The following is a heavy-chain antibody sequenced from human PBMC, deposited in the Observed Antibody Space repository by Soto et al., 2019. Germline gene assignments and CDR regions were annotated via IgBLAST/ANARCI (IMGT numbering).Heavy chain of an antibody. D-gene: IGHD2-15*01. CDR1: GYTFTSYG. CDR3: ARVSHRYCSGGSCYLFDY. CDR2: ISAYNGNT. V-gene: IGHV1-18*01. J-gene: IGHJ4*02. Sequence: QVQLVQSGAEVKKPGAAVKVSCKASGYTFTSYGISWVRQAPGQGLEWMGWISAYNGNTNYAQKLQGRVTMTTDTSTSTAYMQLRSLRSEDTAVYYCARVSHRYCSGGSCYLFDYWGQGTLVTVSS.